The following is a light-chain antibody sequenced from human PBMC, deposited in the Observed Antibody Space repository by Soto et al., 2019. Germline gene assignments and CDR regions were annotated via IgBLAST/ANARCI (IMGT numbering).Light chain of an antibody. CDR1: QDIDNY. CDR3: QQYDNLPLYT. J-gene: IGKJ2*01. Sequence: DIQMTQSPSSLSASVGDRVTITCQASQDIDNYLNWYQQKPGKAPKLLIYDACNLETGVPSRFSGSGSGTDFTFTISSLQPEDIATYYCQQYDNLPLYTFGPGTKLEIK. V-gene: IGKV1-33*01. CDR2: DAC.